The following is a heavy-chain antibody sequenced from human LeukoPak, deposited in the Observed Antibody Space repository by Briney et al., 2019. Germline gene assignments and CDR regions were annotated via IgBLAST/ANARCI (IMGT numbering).Heavy chain of an antibody. CDR1: GYTFTGYY. D-gene: IGHD2-2*01. CDR2: IIPILGIA. V-gene: IGHV1-69*02. Sequence: GASVKVSCKASGYTFTGYYMHWVRQAPGQGLEWMGRIIPILGIANYAQKFQGRVTITADKSTSTAYMELSSLRSEDTAVYYCVCAGRGYCSSTSCSWYFDLWGRGTLVTVSS. CDR3: VCAGRGYCSSTSCSWYFDL. J-gene: IGHJ2*01.